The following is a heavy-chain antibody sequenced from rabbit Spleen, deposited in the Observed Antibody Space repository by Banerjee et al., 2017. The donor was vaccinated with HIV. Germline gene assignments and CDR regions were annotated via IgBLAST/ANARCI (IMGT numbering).Heavy chain of an antibody. CDR2: IYSYTGKP. V-gene: IGHV1S45*01. CDR3: ARYLASVVGWNFSL. J-gene: IGHJ4*01. D-gene: IGHD3-1*01. Sequence: QEQLVESGGGLVKPEGSLTLTCNASGFSFSDRDVMCWVRQAPGKGLEWIACIYSYTGKPVYTTRAKGQFTISRTSSTTGTLQMTSLTTAYTATYFCARYLASVVGWNFSLWGPVTLVTVS. CDR1: GFSFSDRDV.